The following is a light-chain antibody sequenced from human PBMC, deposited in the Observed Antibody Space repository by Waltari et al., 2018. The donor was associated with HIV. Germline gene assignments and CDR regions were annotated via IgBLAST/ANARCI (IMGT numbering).Light chain of an antibody. Sequence: SYELTQPPPALAVTGKKARMISGGNSNGSKRVDEYQQKPGQAPVLVIYYDSDRPSGIPERFSGSNSGNTATLTISKVEAGDEADYYCQVWDSSSDLSLVFGGGTKLAVL. CDR2: YDS. J-gene: IGLJ3*02. V-gene: IGLV3-21*04. CDR1: SNGSKR. CDR3: QVWDSSSDLSLV.